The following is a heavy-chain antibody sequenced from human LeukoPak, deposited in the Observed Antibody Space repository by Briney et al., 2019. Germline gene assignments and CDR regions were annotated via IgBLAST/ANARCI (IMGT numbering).Heavy chain of an antibody. J-gene: IGHJ6*02. CDR1: GFILSTFE. CDR3: ARDPGGATILYYGLDV. Sequence: GGSLRLSCAASGFILSTFEMNWVRQAPGKGLEWVSYIDKSGSNTYYADSVEGRFTVSRDNAKNLPYLQMDSLSAEDTALYYCARDPGGATILYYGLDVWGQGTTVTVSS. CDR2: IDKSGSNT. V-gene: IGHV3-48*03. D-gene: IGHD5-12*01.